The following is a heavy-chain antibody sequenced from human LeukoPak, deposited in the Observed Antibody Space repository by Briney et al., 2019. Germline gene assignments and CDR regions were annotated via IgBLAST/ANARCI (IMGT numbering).Heavy chain of an antibody. CDR2: INPSGGST. V-gene: IGHV1-46*01. CDR1: GYTFTSYY. D-gene: IGHD6-19*01. CDR3: ARDFREVSSGWSGNLDY. J-gene: IGHJ4*02. Sequence: ASVKVSCKASGYTFTSYYMHWVRQAPGQGLEWMGIINPSGGSTNYAQKFQGRITMTRDTSTSTVYMELSSLRSEDTAVYYCARDFREVSSGWSGNLDYWGQGTLVTVSS.